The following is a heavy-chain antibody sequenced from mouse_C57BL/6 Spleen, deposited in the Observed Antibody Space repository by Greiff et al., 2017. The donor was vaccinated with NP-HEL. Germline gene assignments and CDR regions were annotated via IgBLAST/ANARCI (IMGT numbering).Heavy chain of an antibody. J-gene: IGHJ4*01. CDR3: ARRDYYGSLYYAMDY. CDR1: GYTFTSYW. V-gene: IGHV1-69*01. CDR2: IDPSDSYT. D-gene: IGHD1-1*01. Sequence: QVQLQQPGAELVMPGASVKLSCKASGYTFTSYWMHWVKQRPGQGLEWIGEIDPSDSYTNYNQKFKGKSTLTVDKSSSTASMQLSSLTSEDSAVYYCARRDYYGSLYYAMDYWGQGTSVTVSS.